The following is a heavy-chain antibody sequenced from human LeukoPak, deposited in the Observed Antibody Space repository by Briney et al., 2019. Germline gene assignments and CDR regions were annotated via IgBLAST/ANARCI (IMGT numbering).Heavy chain of an antibody. CDR3: AREVVDATPSRDYYYYMDV. D-gene: IGHD2-15*01. CDR2: IYISGST. J-gene: IGHJ6*03. CDR1: GGSISSYH. Sequence: SETLSLTCTVSGGSISSYHWSWIRQSAGKGLEWIGRIYISGSTNYNPSLKSRVTMSVDTSKNQFSLKLTSVTAADTAVYYCAREVVDATPSRDYYYYMDVWGKGTTVTVSS. V-gene: IGHV4-4*07.